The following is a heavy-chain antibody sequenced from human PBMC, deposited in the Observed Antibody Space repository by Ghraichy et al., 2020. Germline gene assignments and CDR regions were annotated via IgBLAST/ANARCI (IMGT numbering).Heavy chain of an antibody. CDR2: ISWSNTYI. V-gene: IGHV3-9*01. CDR3: AKDLSADLGEASYYGMDV. CDR1: GFTFDDYA. Sequence: LSLTCAASGFTFDDYAMHWVRQVPGKGLEWVSGISWSNTYIGYADSVKGRFTISRDNAKNSLYLQMNSLRAEDTALYYCAKDLSADLGEASYYGMDVWGQGTTVTVSS. D-gene: IGHD3-16*01. J-gene: IGHJ6*02.